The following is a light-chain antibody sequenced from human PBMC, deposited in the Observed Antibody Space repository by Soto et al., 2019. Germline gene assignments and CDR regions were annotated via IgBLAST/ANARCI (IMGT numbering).Light chain of an antibody. V-gene: IGKV3-20*01. CDR3: KQYGDSRT. Sequence: EIVLTQSPGTLSLSPGERATLSCRASQTVRSTDLAWYQQKPGQAPRLLVYGASSRATGIPDRFSGSGSGADFTLTISRLEPEDSAVYYCKQYGDSRTFVQGTKVEIK. J-gene: IGKJ1*01. CDR1: QTVRSTD. CDR2: GAS.